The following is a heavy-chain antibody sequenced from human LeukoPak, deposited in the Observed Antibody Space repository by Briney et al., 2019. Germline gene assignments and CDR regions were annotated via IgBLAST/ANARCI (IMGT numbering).Heavy chain of an antibody. Sequence: PGGSLRLSCAASGFTVSTNYMSWVRQAPGKGPEWVSVIYNDGGTDYADSVKGRSIISRDNSKNTVYLQMNSLRVDDTAVYYCARDGAPGWPHTWGQGTLVTVSS. J-gene: IGHJ4*02. CDR3: ARDGAPGWPHT. D-gene: IGHD2-15*01. V-gene: IGHV3-53*01. CDR1: GFTVSTNY. CDR2: IYNDGGT.